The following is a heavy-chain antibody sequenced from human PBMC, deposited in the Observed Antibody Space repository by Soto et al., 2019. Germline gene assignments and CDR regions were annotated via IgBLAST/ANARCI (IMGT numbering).Heavy chain of an antibody. D-gene: IGHD5-18*01. CDR3: ARANTAMLYFDY. Sequence: SETLSLTCTVSGGYINTYYWTWSRQHPGKGLEWIGYISHSGSTNYNSSLKSRLTISVDTSKKQFSLKLGSVTAADTAVYYCARANTAMLYFDYWGQGILVTVSS. CDR2: ISHSGST. CDR1: GGYINTYY. J-gene: IGHJ4*02. V-gene: IGHV4-59*01.